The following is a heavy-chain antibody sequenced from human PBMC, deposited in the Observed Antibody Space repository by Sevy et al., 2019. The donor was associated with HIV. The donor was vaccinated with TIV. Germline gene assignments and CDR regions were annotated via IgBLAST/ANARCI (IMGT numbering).Heavy chain of an antibody. Sequence: SETMSLTCTVSGDSISGYYWSWIRQPPGKGLEWIGYFFYSGSTNYNPSLTSRVTISVDTTSNQVSLKVRAVTAADTCVYYCARGIAAPRGMDVWGQGTTVTVSS. CDR2: FFYSGST. J-gene: IGHJ6*02. D-gene: IGHD6-13*01. CDR1: GDSISGYY. V-gene: IGHV4-59*01. CDR3: ARGIAAPRGMDV.